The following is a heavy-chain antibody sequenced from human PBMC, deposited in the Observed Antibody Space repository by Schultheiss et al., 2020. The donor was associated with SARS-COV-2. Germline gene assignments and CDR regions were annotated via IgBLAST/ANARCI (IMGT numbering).Heavy chain of an antibody. Sequence: GGSLRLSCAASGFTFSSYWMHWVRQAPGKGLEWVANIKQDGSEKYYVDSVKGRFTISRDNAKNSLYLQMNSLRAEDTTVYYCAKRGLGFHQLLYGDAFDIWGQGTMVTVSS. CDR1: GFTFSSYW. V-gene: IGHV3-7*03. CDR3: AKRGLGFHQLLYGDAFDI. CDR2: IKQDGSEK. J-gene: IGHJ3*02. D-gene: IGHD2-2*02.